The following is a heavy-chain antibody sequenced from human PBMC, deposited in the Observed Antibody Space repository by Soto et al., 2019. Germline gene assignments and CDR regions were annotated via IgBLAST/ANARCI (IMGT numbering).Heavy chain of an antibody. D-gene: IGHD4-17*01. V-gene: IGHV1-3*05. J-gene: IGHJ3*02. CDR1: GDTFTSYA. CDR3: ARYYGDDAFDI. Sequence: QVQLVQSGAEEKKPGASVKVSCKASGDTFTSYAMHWVRQAPGQRLEWMGWINAGNGNTKYSQKFQGRVTITRDTSASTAYMELSSLRSEDTAVYYCARYYGDDAFDIWGQGTMVTVSS. CDR2: INAGNGNT.